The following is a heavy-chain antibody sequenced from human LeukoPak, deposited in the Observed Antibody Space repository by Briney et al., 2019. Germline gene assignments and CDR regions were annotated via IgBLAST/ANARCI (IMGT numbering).Heavy chain of an antibody. CDR2: ISYDGSNK. V-gene: IGHV3-30-3*01. CDR1: GFTFSSYA. CDR3: ARDDGPIVVVVAASGWNYGMDV. D-gene: IGHD2-15*01. J-gene: IGHJ6*02. Sequence: GRSLRLSCAASGFTFSSYAMHWVRQAPGKGLEWVAVISYDGSNKYYADSVNGRFTISRDNSKNTLYLQMNSLRAEDTAVYYCARDDGPIVVVVAASGWNYGMDVWGQGTTVTVSS.